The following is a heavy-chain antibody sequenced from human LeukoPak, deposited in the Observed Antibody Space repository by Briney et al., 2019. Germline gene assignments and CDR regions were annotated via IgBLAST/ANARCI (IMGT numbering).Heavy chain of an antibody. J-gene: IGHJ4*02. D-gene: IGHD5-12*01. CDR2: IYPGDSDT. Sequence: GESLKISCKGSGSSFTSYWIGWVRQIPGTGLEWMGIIYPGDSDTIYNPSFQGQVTISADKSITTASLQWSSLKSSDTAMYYCARQRGYSGYDYVDYWGQGTLVTVSS. V-gene: IGHV5-51*01. CDR3: ARQRGYSGYDYVDY. CDR1: GSSFTSYW.